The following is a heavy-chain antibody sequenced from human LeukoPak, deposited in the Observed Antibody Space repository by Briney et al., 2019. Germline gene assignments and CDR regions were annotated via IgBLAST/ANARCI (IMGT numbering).Heavy chain of an antibody. V-gene: IGHV3-23*01. Sequence: GGSLRLSCAASGFTFSSYAMSWVRQAPGKGLEWVSAISGSGGSTYYADSVKGRYTISRDNSKNTLYLQMNSLRAEDTAVYYCVGTNYDFWSGYYLPRLDYWGQGTLVTVSS. D-gene: IGHD3-3*01. CDR3: VGTNYDFWSGYYLPRLDY. J-gene: IGHJ4*02. CDR2: ISGSGGST. CDR1: GFTFSSYA.